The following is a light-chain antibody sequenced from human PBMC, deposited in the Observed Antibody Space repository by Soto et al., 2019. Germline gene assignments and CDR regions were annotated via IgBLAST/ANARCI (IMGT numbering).Light chain of an antibody. J-gene: IGKJ1*01. CDR1: QSVSSSY. CDR3: QQYDNSPVT. CDR2: GAS. V-gene: IGKV3-20*01. Sequence: EIVLTQSPGTPSLSPGERATLSCRASQSVSSSYLAWYQQKPGQAPRLLIYGASSRATGIPDRFSGSGSGTDFTLTISRLEPEDFAVYYCQQYDNSPVTVGQGTKVEIK.